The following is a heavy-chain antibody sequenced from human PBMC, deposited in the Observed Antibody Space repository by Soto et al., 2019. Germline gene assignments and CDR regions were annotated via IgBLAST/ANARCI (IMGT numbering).Heavy chain of an antibody. V-gene: IGHV1-69*06. CDR1: GGTLSDHG. D-gene: IGHD3-10*01. CDR2: TIPVFNTA. CDR3: ARGVYGSGNYYTGPSAFDI. J-gene: IGHJ3*02. Sequence: QVQLEQSGAEVKKPGSSVKVSCKASGGTLSDHGVAWLRLAPGQGLEWMGGTIPVFNTAKYAQKFQGRVTVTADKFTNIAYMELSSLRSEDTAFYFCARGVYGSGNYYTGPSAFDIWGQGTMVIVSS.